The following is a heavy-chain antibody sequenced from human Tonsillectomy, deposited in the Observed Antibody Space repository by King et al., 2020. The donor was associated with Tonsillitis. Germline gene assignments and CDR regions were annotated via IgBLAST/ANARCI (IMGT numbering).Heavy chain of an antibody. J-gene: IGHJ4*02. D-gene: IGHD2-2*02. V-gene: IGHV3-7*01. CDR3: ARKLGYTRGVDY. Sequence: DAQLVQSGGGLVQPGGSVRLSCVVSGFTFSSYWMTWVRQAPGKGLEWVANIKQDGSEKYHVDSVKGRFTISRDNAKNSLYLQMNSLRAEDTAVYYCARKLGYTRGVDYWGRGTLVTVSS. CDR1: GFTFSSYW. CDR2: IKQDGSEK.